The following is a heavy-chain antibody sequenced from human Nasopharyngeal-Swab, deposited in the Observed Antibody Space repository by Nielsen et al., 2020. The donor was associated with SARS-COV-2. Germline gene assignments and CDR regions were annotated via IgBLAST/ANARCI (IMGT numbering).Heavy chain of an antibody. CDR1: GFTFSSYG. CDR3: ARVGTTVADAFDI. D-gene: IGHD4-23*01. V-gene: IGHV3-33*01. CDR2: IWYDGSNK. J-gene: IGHJ3*02. Sequence: GESLKISCAASGFTFSSYGMLWVRQAPGKGLEWVAVIWYDGSNKYYADSVKGRFTISRDNSKNTLYLQMNSLRAEDTAVYYCARVGTTVADAFDIWGQGTMVTVSS.